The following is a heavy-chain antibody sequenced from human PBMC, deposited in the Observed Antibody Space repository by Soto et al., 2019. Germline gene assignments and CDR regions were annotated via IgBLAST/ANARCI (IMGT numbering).Heavy chain of an antibody. V-gene: IGHV1-8*01. Sequence: ASVKVSCKTSEYTFTSYDISWVRQAPGRGLQWMGWMNPHTGKTAYAQNFQGRITMTRDTSNDTAYMELRSLRSEDTAVYYCGRESYCTGGSCYFDYWGQGTLVTVSS. D-gene: IGHD2-15*01. CDR1: EYTFTSYD. J-gene: IGHJ4*02. CDR2: MNPHTGKT. CDR3: GRESYCTGGSCYFDY.